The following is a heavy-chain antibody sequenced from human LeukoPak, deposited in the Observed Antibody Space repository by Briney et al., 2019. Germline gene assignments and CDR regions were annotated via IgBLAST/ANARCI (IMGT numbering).Heavy chain of an antibody. J-gene: IGHJ4*02. V-gene: IGHV3-66*01. D-gene: IGHD4-23*01. CDR2: IYSGGST. Sequence: GGSLRLSCAASGFTVSSNYMSWVRQAPGKGLEWVSVIYSGGSTYYADSVKGRFTISRDNSKNTLYLQMNSLRAEDTAVYYCARGRGKPTVVDQGNDYWGQGTLVTVSS. CDR3: ARGRGKPTVVDQGNDY. CDR1: GFTVSSNY.